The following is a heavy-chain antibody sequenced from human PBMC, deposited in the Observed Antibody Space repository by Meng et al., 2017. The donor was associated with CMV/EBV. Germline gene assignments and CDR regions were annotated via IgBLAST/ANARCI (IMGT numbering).Heavy chain of an antibody. CDR2: IKQDGSEK. D-gene: IGHD1-1*01. V-gene: IGHV3-7*01. Sequence: GGSLRLSCAASGFTLSSYWMNWARQAPGKGLEWVANIKQDGSEKYYVDSVKGRFTISRDNAKNSLYLQMNSLRAEDTAVYYYWNNWFDPWGQGTLVTVSS. CDR3: WNNWFDP. J-gene: IGHJ5*02. CDR1: GFTLSSYW.